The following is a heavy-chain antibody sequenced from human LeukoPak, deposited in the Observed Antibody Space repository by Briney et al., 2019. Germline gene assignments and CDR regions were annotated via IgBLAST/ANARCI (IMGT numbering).Heavy chain of an antibody. V-gene: IGHV3-30*18. J-gene: IGHJ4*02. CDR2: LSYDGSNK. D-gene: IGHD3-22*01. Sequence: GGSLRLSCAASGFTFSNYGMHWVRQAPGKGLEWVAVLSYDGSNKYYAESVKGRFTISRDNSNNTLYLQMNSPRAEDTAVYYCAKAPYYYDTSGYYCWGQGTLVTVSS. CDR3: AKAPYYYDTSGYYC. CDR1: GFTFSNYG.